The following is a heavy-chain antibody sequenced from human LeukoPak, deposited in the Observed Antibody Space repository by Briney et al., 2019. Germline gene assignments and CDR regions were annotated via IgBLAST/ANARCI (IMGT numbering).Heavy chain of an antibody. V-gene: IGHV4-34*01. Sequence: PSETLSLTCAVYGGSFSGYYWSWIRQPPGKGLEWIGEINHSGSTNYNPSLKSRVTISVDTSKNQFSLKLSSVTAADTAVYYCARGRGIRGYKTPVDYWGQGTLVTVSS. CDR2: INHSGST. CDR3: ARGRGIRGYKTPVDY. D-gene: IGHD5-18*01. CDR1: GGSFSGYY. J-gene: IGHJ4*02.